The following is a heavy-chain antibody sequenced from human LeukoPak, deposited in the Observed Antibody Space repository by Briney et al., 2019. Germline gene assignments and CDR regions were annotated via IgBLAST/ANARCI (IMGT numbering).Heavy chain of an antibody. V-gene: IGHV3-53*01. D-gene: IGHD3-10*01. Sequence: HPAGTLRLSCSVSGFTFSSNYMSWVRQAPGKGLEWVSVIYSGGSTYYADSVKGRFTISRDNSKNTLYLQMNSLRAEDAAVYYCASRAGGGGYWGRGTLVTVSS. J-gene: IGHJ4*02. CDR2: IYSGGST. CDR3: ASRAGGGGY. CDR1: GFTFSSNY.